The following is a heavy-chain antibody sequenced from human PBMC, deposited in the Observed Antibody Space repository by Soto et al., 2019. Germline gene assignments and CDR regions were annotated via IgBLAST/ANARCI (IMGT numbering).Heavy chain of an antibody. V-gene: IGHV3-23*01. CDR2: ISGSGENT. CDR3: AKDQGSSGCRGGGFFDN. Sequence: EVQLLESGGGLVQPGGSLRLSCVASGFTFSTTSLSWVRQAPGKGLEWFSSISGSGENTYYIDSVKGRFTISRDNPKDTLYLQMNSLRAEETAIYYCAKDQGSSGCRGGGFFDNWGLGTLVTVSS. J-gene: IGHJ4*02. D-gene: IGHD6-19*01. CDR1: GFTFSTTS.